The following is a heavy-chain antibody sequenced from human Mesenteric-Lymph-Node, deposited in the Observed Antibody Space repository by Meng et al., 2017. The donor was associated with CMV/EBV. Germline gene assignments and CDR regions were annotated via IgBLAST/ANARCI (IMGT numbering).Heavy chain of an antibody. CDR1: GIAFSSNW. D-gene: IGHD6-19*01. CDR3: AKDPASGHVGYSRGGRFDP. V-gene: IGHV3-23*01. Sequence: GESLKISCAASGIAFSSNWVHWVRQAPGKGPEWVSAVSGSGGGTYYADSVKGRFTISRDNSKNTLYLQMHSLRAEDTAVYYCAKDPASGHVGYSRGGRFDPWGQGTLVTVSS. CDR2: VSGSGGGT. J-gene: IGHJ5*02.